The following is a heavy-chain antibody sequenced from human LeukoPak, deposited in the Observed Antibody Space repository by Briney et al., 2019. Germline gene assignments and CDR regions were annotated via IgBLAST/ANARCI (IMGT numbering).Heavy chain of an antibody. CDR1: GYTLTELS. V-gene: IGHV1-24*01. CDR2: FDPEDGET. Sequence: ASVKVSCKVSGYTLTELSMHWVRQAPGKGLEWMGGFDPEDGETIYAQKFQGRVTMTEDTSTDTAYMELSSLRSEDTAVYYCATGIHYYGSGRPYNWFDPWGQGTLVTVSS. CDR3: ATGIHYYGSGRPYNWFDP. D-gene: IGHD3-10*01. J-gene: IGHJ5*02.